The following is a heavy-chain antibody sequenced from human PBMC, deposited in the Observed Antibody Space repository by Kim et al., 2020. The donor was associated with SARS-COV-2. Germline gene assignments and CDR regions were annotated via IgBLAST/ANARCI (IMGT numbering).Heavy chain of an antibody. CDR2: ISSSSSYT. Sequence: GGSLRLSCAASGFTFSDYYMSWIRQAPGKGLEWVSYISSSSSYTNYADSVKGRFTISRDNAKNSLYLQMNSLRAKDTAVYYCAGTGYSSGWYALDYWGQGTLVTVSS. CDR1: GFTFSDYY. CDR3: AGTGYSSGWYALDY. J-gene: IGHJ4*02. D-gene: IGHD6-19*01. V-gene: IGHV3-11*03.